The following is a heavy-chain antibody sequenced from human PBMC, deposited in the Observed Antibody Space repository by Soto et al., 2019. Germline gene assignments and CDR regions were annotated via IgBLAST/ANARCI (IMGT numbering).Heavy chain of an antibody. J-gene: IGHJ4*02. V-gene: IGHV3-23*01. CDR2: VSPDGQGI. CDR1: GFTLGRYG. CDR3: AKDRDYPRDYLHY. Sequence: GGSLRLSCAASGFTLGRYGMSWVRQAPGKGLEWVSAVSPDGQGIYYADSVRGRFTISRDFSKNTVCLHMDSLRAEDTAVYYCAKDRDYPRDYLHYWGQGTLVTVSS. D-gene: IGHD3-10*01.